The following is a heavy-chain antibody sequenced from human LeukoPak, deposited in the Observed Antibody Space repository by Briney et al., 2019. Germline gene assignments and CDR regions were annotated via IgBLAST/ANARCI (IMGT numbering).Heavy chain of an antibody. CDR2: IRYDGSNK. CDR3: ARDDHLVFAFDI. D-gene: IGHD2-8*01. CDR1: GFTFSSYG. Sequence: GGSLRLSCAASGFTFSSYGIHWVRQAPGKGLEWVAFIRYDGSNKDYADSVKGRFTISRDNSKNTVYMQMDSLRAEDTAVYYCARDDHLVFAFDIWGQGTMVTVSS. V-gene: IGHV3-30*02. J-gene: IGHJ3*02.